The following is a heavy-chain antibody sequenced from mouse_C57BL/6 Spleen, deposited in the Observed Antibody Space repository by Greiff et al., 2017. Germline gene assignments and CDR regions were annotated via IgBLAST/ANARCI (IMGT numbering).Heavy chain of an antibody. CDR2: IDPSDSET. Sequence: QVQLQQPGAELVRPGSSVKLSCKASGYTFTSYWMHWVKQRPIQDLEWIGNIDPSDSETHYNQKFKDKATLTVDKSSSTAYMQLSSLTSEDSAVYYCARRDYYGSSNYAMDYWGQGTSVTVSS. V-gene: IGHV1-52*01. J-gene: IGHJ4*01. CDR3: ARRDYYGSSNYAMDY. CDR1: GYTFTSYW. D-gene: IGHD1-1*01.